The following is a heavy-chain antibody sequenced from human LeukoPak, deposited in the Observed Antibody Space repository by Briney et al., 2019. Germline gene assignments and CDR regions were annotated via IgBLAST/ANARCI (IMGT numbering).Heavy chain of an antibody. CDR3: ARDSSIGGGWNPTPGY. D-gene: IGHD6-19*01. CDR1: GFTFSSYG. CDR2: IRYDRGKT. V-gene: IGHV3-30*02. J-gene: IGHJ4*02. Sequence: QSGGSLRLSCAASGFTFSSYGMHWVRQAPGKGLEWVAFIRYDRGKTDYADSVKGRFTISRGNSKNTLYLQMNSLRAEDTAVYYCARDSSIGGGWNPTPGYWGQGTLVTVSS.